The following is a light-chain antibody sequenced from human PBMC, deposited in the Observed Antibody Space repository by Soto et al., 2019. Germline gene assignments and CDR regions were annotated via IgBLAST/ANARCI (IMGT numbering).Light chain of an antibody. V-gene: IGLV2-23*02. Sequence: QSALTQPASVSGSPGQSITISCTGTSSDVGSHNFVSWYQQHPGKAPKLFIYEVSTRPSGVSHRFSSSKSGNTASLTISGLQAEDDAYYYCYSYGGAMSFGGGTKLTVL. CDR1: SSDVGSHNF. CDR2: EVS. J-gene: IGLJ2*01. CDR3: YSYGGAMS.